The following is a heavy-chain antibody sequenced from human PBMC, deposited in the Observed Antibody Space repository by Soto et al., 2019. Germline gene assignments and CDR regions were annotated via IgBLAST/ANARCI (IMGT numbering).Heavy chain of an antibody. CDR3: ARDFEGSYSYGPFEY. D-gene: IGHD5-18*01. J-gene: IGHJ4*02. Sequence: EVQLVESGGGLVQPGGSLRLSCAASGFTFSRYWMSWVRQAPRKGLEWVANIKQDGSEKYYVDSVKGRFTISRDNAKNSVYLQMNSLRAEDTAVYYCARDFEGSYSYGPFEYWGQGSLVTVSS. CDR1: GFTFSRYW. V-gene: IGHV3-7*03. CDR2: IKQDGSEK.